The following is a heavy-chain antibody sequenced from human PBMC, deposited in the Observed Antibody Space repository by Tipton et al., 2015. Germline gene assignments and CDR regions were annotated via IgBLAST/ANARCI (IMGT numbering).Heavy chain of an antibody. J-gene: IGHJ4*02. Sequence: LRLSCTASEFSFSDYYMSWIRQAPGKGLEWVGYISYSGSTHYNPSVKSRVTISLDTSKNQFSLTLNSVTAADTAVYFCARDHSSWWDWGQGTLVTVSS. D-gene: IGHD2-15*01. CDR2: ISYSGST. CDR1: EFSFSDYY. CDR3: ARDHSSWWD. V-gene: IGHV4-59*12.